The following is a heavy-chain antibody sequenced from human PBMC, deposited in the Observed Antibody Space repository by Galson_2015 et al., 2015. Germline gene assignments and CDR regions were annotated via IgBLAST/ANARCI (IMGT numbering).Heavy chain of an antibody. CDR1: GYIFTTYG. D-gene: IGHD6-19*01. V-gene: IGHV1-18*01. CDR3: AREPSSGVYRGLNWFVP. J-gene: IGHJ5*02. Sequence: SVKVSCKASGYIFTTYGISWVRQAPGQGLEWMGWISPYNGNTFYTQRFQDRVTMTSDTSTSTAYMELRSLRSDDTAVYYCAREPSSGVYRGLNWFVPWGQGTLVSVSS. CDR2: ISPYNGNT.